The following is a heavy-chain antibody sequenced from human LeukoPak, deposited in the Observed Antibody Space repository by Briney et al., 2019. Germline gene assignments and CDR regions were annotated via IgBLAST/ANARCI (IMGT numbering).Heavy chain of an antibody. D-gene: IGHD6-6*01. CDR3: ARQSITAYSLNFNY. CDR1: GFTFSSYG. CDR2: IKQDGSEK. Sequence: GGSLRLSCAASGFTFSSYGMHWVRKAPGKGLEWVASIKQDGSEKYFVDSVKGRFTIFRDNTENSLYLQMNSLRAEDTAIYCCARQSITAYSLNFNYWGQGILVTVSS. V-gene: IGHV3-7*01. J-gene: IGHJ4*02.